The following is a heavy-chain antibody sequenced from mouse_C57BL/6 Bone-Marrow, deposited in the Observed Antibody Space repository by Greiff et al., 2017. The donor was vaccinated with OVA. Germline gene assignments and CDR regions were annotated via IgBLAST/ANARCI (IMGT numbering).Heavy chain of an antibody. D-gene: IGHD1-1*01. CDR2: IYPGNSDT. J-gene: IGHJ2*01. CDR1: GYTFTSYW. Sequence: EVQLQQSGTVLARPGASVKMSCKTSGYTFTSYWMHWVKQRPGQGLEWIGAIYPGNSDTSYNQKFKGKAKLTAVTSASTAYMELSSLTNEDSAVYYCTRYGDYGPYYFDYWGQGTTLTVSS. V-gene: IGHV1-5*01. CDR3: TRYGDYGPYYFDY.